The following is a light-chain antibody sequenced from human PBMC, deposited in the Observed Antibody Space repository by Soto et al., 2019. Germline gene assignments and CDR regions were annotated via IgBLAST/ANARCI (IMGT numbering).Light chain of an antibody. J-gene: IGLJ1*01. CDR2: DVS. Sequence: QSALTQPRSVSGPPGQSVTISCTGTSSDVGGYNYVSWYQQHPGKAPKLMIYDVSKRPSGVPDRFSGSKSGNTASLTISGLQAEDEADYYCCSYAGSNTLYVFGTGTKLTVL. CDR3: CSYAGSNTLYV. CDR1: SSDVGGYNY. V-gene: IGLV2-11*01.